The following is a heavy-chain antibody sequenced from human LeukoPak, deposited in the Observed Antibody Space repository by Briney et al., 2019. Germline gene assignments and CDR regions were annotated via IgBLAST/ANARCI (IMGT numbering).Heavy chain of an antibody. Sequence: SETLSLTCAVYGGSFSGYYWSWIRQPPGKGLEWIGEINHSGSTNYNPSLKSRVTISVDTSKNQFSLKLSSVTAADTAVYYCARDPSPLGRHDYWGQGTLVTVSS. CDR2: INHSGST. J-gene: IGHJ4*02. D-gene: IGHD1-26*01. V-gene: IGHV4-34*01. CDR3: ARDPSPLGRHDY. CDR1: GGSFSGYY.